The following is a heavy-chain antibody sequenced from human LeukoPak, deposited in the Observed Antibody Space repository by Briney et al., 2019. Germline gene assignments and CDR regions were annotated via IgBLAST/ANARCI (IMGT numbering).Heavy chain of an antibody. CDR2: ISWDGGST. J-gene: IGHJ1*01. D-gene: IGHD2-2*02. Sequence: PGGSLRLSCAASGFTFDDYTMHWVRQAPGKGLEWVSLISWDGGSTYYADSVKGRLTISRDNSKNSLYLQMNSLRTEDTALYYCAKDNHCSSTSCYTYFQHWGQGTLVTVSS. V-gene: IGHV3-43*01. CDR1: GFTFDDYT. CDR3: AKDNHCSSTSCYTYFQH.